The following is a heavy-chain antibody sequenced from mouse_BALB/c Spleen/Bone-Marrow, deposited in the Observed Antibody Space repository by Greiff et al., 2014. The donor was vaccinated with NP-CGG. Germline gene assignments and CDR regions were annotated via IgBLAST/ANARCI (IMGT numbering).Heavy chain of an antibody. D-gene: IGHD3-2*02. CDR2: ISYSGST. Sequence: VQLKESGPGLVKPSQSLSLTCTVTGYSITSDYAWNWIRQFPGNKLEWMGYISYSGSTSYNPSLKSRISITRDTSKNQFSLQLNSVTTEDTATYYCASQDVYYYAMDYWGQGTSVTVSS. V-gene: IGHV3-2*02. CDR1: GYSITSDYA. J-gene: IGHJ4*01. CDR3: ASQDVYYYAMDY.